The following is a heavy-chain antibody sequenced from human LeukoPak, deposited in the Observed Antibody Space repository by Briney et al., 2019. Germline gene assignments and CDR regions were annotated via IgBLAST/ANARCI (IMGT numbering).Heavy chain of an antibody. CDR3: ARELPYSSGWYGFDY. CDR1: GFTVSRNY. J-gene: IGHJ4*02. CDR2: IYSGGST. Sequence: PGGSLRLSRAASGFTVSRNYMSWVRQAPGEGLEWVSVIYSGGSTYYAVSVKGRFTISRDNSKNTLYLQMNRLKAEDTAVYYCARELPYSSGWYGFDYWGQVALVTVAS. D-gene: IGHD6-19*01. V-gene: IGHV3-66*01.